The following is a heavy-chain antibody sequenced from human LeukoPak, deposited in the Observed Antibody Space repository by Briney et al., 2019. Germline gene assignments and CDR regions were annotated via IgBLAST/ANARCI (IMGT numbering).Heavy chain of an antibody. CDR2: MKQDGSEK. Sequence: SGRSLRLSCAASGFSISTYTMDWVRQAPGKGLEWVANMKQDGSEKYYVDSVKGRFTISRDNAKNSLYLEMNSLRVEDTAVYYCARDLGHTGYDLYGYWGQGTLVTVSS. CDR1: GFSISTYT. J-gene: IGHJ4*02. V-gene: IGHV3-7*01. CDR3: ARDLGHTGYDLYGY. D-gene: IGHD5-12*01.